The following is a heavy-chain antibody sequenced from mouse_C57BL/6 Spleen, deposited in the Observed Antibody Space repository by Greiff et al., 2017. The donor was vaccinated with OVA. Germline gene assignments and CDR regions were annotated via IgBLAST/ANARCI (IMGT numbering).Heavy chain of an antibody. CDR1: GYSITSGYD. V-gene: IGHV3-1*01. J-gene: IGHJ3*01. CDR3: ARGRWLLPFAY. Sequence: EVQLVESGPGMVKPSQSLSLTCTVTGYSITSGYDWHWIRHFPGNKLEWMGYISYSGSTNYNPSLKSRISITHDTSKNHFFLKLNSVTTEDTATYYCARGRWLLPFAYWGQGTLVTVSA. D-gene: IGHD2-3*01. CDR2: ISYSGST.